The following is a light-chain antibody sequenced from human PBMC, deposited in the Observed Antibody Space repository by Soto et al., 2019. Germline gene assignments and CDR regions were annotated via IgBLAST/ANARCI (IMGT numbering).Light chain of an antibody. Sequence: IVLTQSPAILALSPGDRATLSCRASQSVSSSYLAWYQHKPGQAPRLLIHGASSRVTGIPDRFSGSGSGTDFTITITRLEPEDFAVYYCQQYQSLTFGGGTKVEIK. CDR2: GAS. V-gene: IGKV3-20*01. CDR1: QSVSSSY. J-gene: IGKJ4*01. CDR3: QQYQSLT.